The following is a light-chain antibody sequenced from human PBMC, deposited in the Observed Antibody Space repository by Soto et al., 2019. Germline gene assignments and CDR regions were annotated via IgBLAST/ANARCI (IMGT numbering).Light chain of an antibody. J-gene: IGLJ2*01. CDR3: VAWDDSLNGYVV. Sequence: QSALTQPPSASGTPGQRVTISCSGSSSNIGSNTVNWYQQLPVTAPKLVIYSNNQRPSGVPDRFSGSKSGTSASLAISGLQSEDEADYYCVAWDDSLNGYVVFGGGTKVTVL. V-gene: IGLV1-44*01. CDR1: SSNIGSNT. CDR2: SNN.